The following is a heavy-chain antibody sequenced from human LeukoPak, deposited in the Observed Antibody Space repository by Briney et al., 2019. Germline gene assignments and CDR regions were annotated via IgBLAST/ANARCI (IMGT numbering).Heavy chain of an antibody. J-gene: IGHJ4*02. CDR1: GFTFSIYS. D-gene: IGHD2-15*01. CDR2: ISSSSSYI. V-gene: IGHV3-21*01. CDR3: ARDSVLHCSGGSCYSNFEY. Sequence: GGSLRLSCGASGFTFSIYSMNWVRQAPGKGLEWVSSISSSSSYIHYADSVKGRFTISRDNAKNSLYLQLDSLRAEDTAVYYCARDSVLHCSGGSCYSNFEYWGQGTRVTVSA.